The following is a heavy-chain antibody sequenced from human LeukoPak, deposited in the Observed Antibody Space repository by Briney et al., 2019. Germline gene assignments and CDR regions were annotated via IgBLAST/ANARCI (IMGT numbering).Heavy chain of an antibody. Sequence: SETLSLTCAVYGGSFSGYYWSWIRQPPGKGLEWIGEINHSGSTNYNPSLKSRVTISVDTSKNQFSLKLSSVTAADTAVYYCARVGTPGCVDYWGQGTLVTVSS. CDR1: GGSFSGYY. J-gene: IGHJ4*02. V-gene: IGHV4-34*01. D-gene: IGHD1-14*01. CDR2: INHSGST. CDR3: ARVGTPGCVDY.